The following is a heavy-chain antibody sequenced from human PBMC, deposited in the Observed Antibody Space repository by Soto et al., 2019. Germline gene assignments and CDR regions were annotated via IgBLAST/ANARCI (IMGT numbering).Heavy chain of an antibody. CDR3: AAGVTYDGNFDI. V-gene: IGHV1-58*02. CDR1: GFTFTSSA. J-gene: IGHJ3*02. D-gene: IGHD5-12*01. CDR2: VVVGSGNT. Sequence: SVKVSCKASGFTFTSSAMQWVRQARGQRLEWIGWVVVGSGNTNYAQKFQERVYITRDMSTRTAYMELSSLRSEDTAVYYCAAGVTYDGNFDIWGQGTMVTVSS.